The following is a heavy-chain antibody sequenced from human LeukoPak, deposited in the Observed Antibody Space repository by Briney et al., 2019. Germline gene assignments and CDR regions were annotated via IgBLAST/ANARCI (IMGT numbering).Heavy chain of an antibody. CDR1: GGSISSGGYY. CDR2: IYYSGST. D-gene: IGHD5-12*01. V-gene: IGHV4-31*03. CDR3: ARGSGYDVDY. Sequence: PSETLSLTCTVSGGSISSGGYYSSWIRQHPGKGLEWIGYIYYSGSTHYNPSLKRRDTISVDTSKNQFSLKLSSVTAADTAVYYCARGSGYDVDYWGQGTLVTVSS. J-gene: IGHJ4*02.